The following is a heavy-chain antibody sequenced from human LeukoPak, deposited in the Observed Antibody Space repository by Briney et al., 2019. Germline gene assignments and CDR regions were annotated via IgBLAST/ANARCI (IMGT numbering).Heavy chain of an antibody. CDR3: ARGRYWGVTTWNWFDP. CDR2: INHSGST. CDR1: GGSFSGYY. Sequence: SETLSLTCAVYGGSFSGYYWSWIRQPPGKGLEWIGEINHSGSTNYNPSLKSRVTISVDTSKNQFSLKLSSVTAADTAVYYCARGRYWGVTTWNWFDPWGQGTLVTVSS. D-gene: IGHD4-17*01. V-gene: IGHV4-34*01. J-gene: IGHJ5*02.